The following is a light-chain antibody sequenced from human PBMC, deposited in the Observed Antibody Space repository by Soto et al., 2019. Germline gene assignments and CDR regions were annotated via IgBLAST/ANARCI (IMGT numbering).Light chain of an antibody. V-gene: IGKV1-5*01. Sequence: DIQLTQSPSTLSASVGDIVTITCRASQTISNWLAWYQQRPGKAPQLLISDASRLESGVPSRFSGSGSGTEFTLTISSLQPDDFATYYCQNYNSYSEEFGQGTKVDIK. J-gene: IGKJ1*01. CDR3: QNYNSYSEE. CDR2: DAS. CDR1: QTISNW.